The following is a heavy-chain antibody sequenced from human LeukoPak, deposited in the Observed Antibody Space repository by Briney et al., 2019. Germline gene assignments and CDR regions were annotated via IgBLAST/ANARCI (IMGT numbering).Heavy chain of an antibody. D-gene: IGHD2-15*01. CDR3: ARLMVAANIGYCSGGSCYSSDY. V-gene: IGHV1-69*04. Sequence: ASVKVSCKASGGTFSSYVISWVRQAPGQGLEWMGRIIPILGIANYAQKFQGRVTITADKSTSTAYMELSSLRSEDTAVYYCARLMVAANIGYCSGGSCYSSDYWGQGTLVTVSS. CDR2: IIPILGIA. CDR1: GGTFSSYV. J-gene: IGHJ4*02.